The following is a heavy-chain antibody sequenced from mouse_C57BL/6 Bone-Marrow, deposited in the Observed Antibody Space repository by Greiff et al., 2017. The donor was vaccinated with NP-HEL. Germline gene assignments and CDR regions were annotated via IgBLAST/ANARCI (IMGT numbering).Heavy chain of an antibody. V-gene: IGHV7-1*01. Sequence: EVQLVESGGGLVQSGRSLRLSCATSGFTFSDFYMEWVRQAPGKGLEWIAASRNKANDYTTEYSASVKGRFIISRDTSQSILYLQMNALRAEDTAIYYCARDPHYPGSSDWYFDVWGTGTTVTVSS. D-gene: IGHD1-1*01. CDR3: ARDPHYPGSSDWYFDV. J-gene: IGHJ1*03. CDR1: GFTFSDFY. CDR2: SRNKANDYTT.